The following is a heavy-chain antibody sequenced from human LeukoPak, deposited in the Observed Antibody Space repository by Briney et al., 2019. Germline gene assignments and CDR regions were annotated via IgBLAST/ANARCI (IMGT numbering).Heavy chain of an antibody. CDR3: ARAGGYDYVWGSYRPQYYFDY. J-gene: IGHJ4*02. CDR1: GFTFSSYA. D-gene: IGHD3-16*02. V-gene: IGHV3-23*01. CDR2: IHADSGRT. Sequence: GGSLRLSCATSGFTFSSYAMSWVRQAPGKGLEWVAGIHADSGRTYHADSVKGRFTIFRDNSKNTLYLQMNSLRAEDTAVYYCARAGGYDYVWGSYRPQYYFDYWGQGTLVTVSS.